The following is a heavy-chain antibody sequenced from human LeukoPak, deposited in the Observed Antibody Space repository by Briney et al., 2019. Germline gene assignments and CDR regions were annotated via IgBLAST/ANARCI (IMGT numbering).Heavy chain of an antibody. CDR2: ISGSGGST. J-gene: IGHJ4*02. V-gene: IGHV3-23*01. Sequence: GGSLRLSCAASGFTFSSYAMSWVRQAPGKGLEWVSAISGSGGSTYYADSVKGRFTISRDNSKNTLYLQMNSLRAEDTAVYYCAKDSHDFWSGHTFVYWGQGTLVTVSS. D-gene: IGHD3-3*01. CDR3: AKDSHDFWSGHTFVY. CDR1: GFTFSSYA.